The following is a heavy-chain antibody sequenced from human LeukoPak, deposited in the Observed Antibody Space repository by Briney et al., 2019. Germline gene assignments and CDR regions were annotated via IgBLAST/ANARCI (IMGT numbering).Heavy chain of an antibody. CDR1: GFTFSTFN. J-gene: IGHJ4*02. CDR2: ITDSRISI. Sequence: GGSLRLSCAASGFTFSTFNMRWVRQAPGKGLEWVSSITDSRISIYYADSVKGRFTISRDNAKNSLYLQMNSLRVEDTAVYYCAREQPGXTDFXXWGQGTLVTV. CDR3: AREQPGXTDFXX. V-gene: IGHV3-21*01. D-gene: IGHD1-1*01.